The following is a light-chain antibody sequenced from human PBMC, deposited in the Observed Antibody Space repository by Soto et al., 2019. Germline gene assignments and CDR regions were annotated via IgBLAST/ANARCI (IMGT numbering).Light chain of an antibody. CDR2: ETS. CDR1: QSVSSGY. J-gene: IGKJ1*01. Sequence: EIVLTQSPGTLSLSPGERATLSCRAIQSVSSGYLAWYQQKPGQAPRLLIYETSIRATVIPDRFSGSGSGKDLTLTISRLEPEDFAVSHCQQYGSSPPTFGQGTKLAIK. V-gene: IGKV3-20*01. CDR3: QQYGSSPPT.